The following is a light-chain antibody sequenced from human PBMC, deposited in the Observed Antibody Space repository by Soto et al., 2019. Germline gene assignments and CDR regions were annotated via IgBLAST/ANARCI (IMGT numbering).Light chain of an antibody. CDR1: QSISNH. CDR3: QQSYIMSEGYT. V-gene: IGKV1-39*01. CDR2: AAS. Sequence: DIQGTQSPSSLSASAGDRVTITCRASQSISNHLNWYQQKPGKAPKLLIYAASSLQSGVPSRFSGSGSGTDFTLTKTSLQPEDLATYYCQQSYIMSEGYTFGQGTKMEIK. J-gene: IGKJ2*01.